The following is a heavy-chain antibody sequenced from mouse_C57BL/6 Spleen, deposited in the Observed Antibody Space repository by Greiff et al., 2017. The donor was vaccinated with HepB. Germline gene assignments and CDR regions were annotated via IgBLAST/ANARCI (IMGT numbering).Heavy chain of an antibody. CDR3: TRLCYDGYYVYYAMGY. V-gene: IGHV1-5*01. D-gene: IGHD2-3*01. Sequence: EVQLQQSGTVLARPGASVKMSCKTSGYTFTSYWMHWVKQRPGQGLEWIGAIYPGNSDTSYNQKFKGKAKLTAVTSASTAYMELSSLTSEDSAVYYCTRLCYDGYYVYYAMGYWGQGTSVTVSS. CDR1: GYTFTSYW. CDR2: IYPGNSDT. J-gene: IGHJ4*01.